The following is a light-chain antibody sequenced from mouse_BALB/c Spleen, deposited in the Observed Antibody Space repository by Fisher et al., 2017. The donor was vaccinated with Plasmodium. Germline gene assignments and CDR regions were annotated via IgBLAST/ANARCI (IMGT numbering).Light chain of an antibody. J-gene: IGKJ5*01. CDR1: QSISNY. CDR2: YSS. CDR3: QQSNSWPLT. Sequence: DIVMTQSTATLSVTPGDRIRLSCRASQSISNYLHWYHQKSHESPRVLIKYSSQSISGIPSRFSGSGSGTYFTLSISSVETEDFGMYFCQQSNSWPLTFGAGTKLELK. V-gene: IGKV5-45*01.